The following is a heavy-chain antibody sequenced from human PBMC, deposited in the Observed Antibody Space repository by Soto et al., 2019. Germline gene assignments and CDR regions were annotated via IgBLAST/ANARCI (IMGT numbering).Heavy chain of an antibody. V-gene: IGHV1-3*01. D-gene: IGHD4-17*01. Sequence: ASVKVSCKASGYTFTSYAMHWVRQAPGQRLEWMGWINAGNGNTKYSQKFQGRVTITRETSASTAYMELSSLRSEDTAVYYCARKNGADGAFDIWGQGTMVTVSS. J-gene: IGHJ3*02. CDR3: ARKNGADGAFDI. CDR2: INAGNGNT. CDR1: GYTFTSYA.